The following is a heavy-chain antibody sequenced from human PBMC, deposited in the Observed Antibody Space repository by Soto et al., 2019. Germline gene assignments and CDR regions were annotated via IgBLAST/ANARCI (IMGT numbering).Heavy chain of an antibody. CDR1: GFTFPSST. V-gene: IGHV1-58*02. CDR3: AALGPNPGYSSGWSTFDY. D-gene: IGHD6-19*01. CDR2: IVVGSGNT. Sequence: ASVKVSCKASGFTFPSSTMQWVRQARGQRLEWIGWIVVGSGNTNYAQKFQERVTITRDMSTSTAYMELSSLRSEDTAVYYCAALGPNPGYSSGWSTFDYWG. J-gene: IGHJ4*01.